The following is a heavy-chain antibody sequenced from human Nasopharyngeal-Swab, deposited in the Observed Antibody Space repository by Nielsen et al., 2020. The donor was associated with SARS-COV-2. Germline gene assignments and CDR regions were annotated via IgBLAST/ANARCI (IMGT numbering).Heavy chain of an antibody. CDR2: ISYDGSNK. D-gene: IGHD6-6*01. V-gene: IGHV3-30-3*01. Sequence: GESLKISCAGSGFTFSSYAMHWVRQAPGKGLEWVAVISYDGSNKYYADSVKGRFTISRDNSKNTLYLQMNSLRAEDTAVYYCARDGYGSSSTWAYYYYYMDVWGKGTTVTVSS. CDR1: GFTFSSYA. J-gene: IGHJ6*03. CDR3: ARDGYGSSSTWAYYYYYMDV.